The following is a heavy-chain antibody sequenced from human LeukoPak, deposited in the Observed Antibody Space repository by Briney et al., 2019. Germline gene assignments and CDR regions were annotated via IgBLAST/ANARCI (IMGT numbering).Heavy chain of an antibody. CDR3: ARSGSGYLRYYFDY. Sequence: SETLSLTCAVYGGSFSGYYWSWIRQPPGKGLEWIGEINHSGSTNYNPSLKSRVTISVDTSKNQFSLKLSSVTAADTAVYYCARSGSGYLRYYFDYWGQGTLVTVSS. CDR1: GGSFSGYY. D-gene: IGHD5-12*01. CDR2: INHSGST. V-gene: IGHV4-34*01. J-gene: IGHJ4*02.